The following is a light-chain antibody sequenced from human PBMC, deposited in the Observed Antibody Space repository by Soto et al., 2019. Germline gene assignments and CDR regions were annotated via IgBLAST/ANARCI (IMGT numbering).Light chain of an antibody. J-gene: IGLJ2*01. V-gene: IGLV2-14*01. CDR1: SSDIGTYDH. CDR3: SSYTITSTLVI. Sequence: QSALTQPASVSGSPGQSITISCSGTSSDIGTYDHVAWFQQFPGKTPKLMIYSVSNRPSGVSYRFSGSKSGNTASLTISGLQAEDEADYYCSSYTITSTLVIFGGGTQLTVL. CDR2: SVS.